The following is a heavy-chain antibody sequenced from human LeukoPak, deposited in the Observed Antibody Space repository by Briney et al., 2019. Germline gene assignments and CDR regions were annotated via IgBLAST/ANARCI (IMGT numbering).Heavy chain of an antibody. J-gene: IGHJ4*02. CDR2: IYYSGST. Sequence: PSETLSLTCTVSGGSISSSSYYWGWIRQPPGKGLEWIGSIYYSGSTYYNPSLKSRVTISVDTSKNQFSLKLSSVTAADTAVYYCAREHRSYDSSGYYFYWGQGTLVTVSS. D-gene: IGHD3-22*01. V-gene: IGHV4-39*02. CDR1: GGSISSSSYY. CDR3: AREHRSYDSSGYYFY.